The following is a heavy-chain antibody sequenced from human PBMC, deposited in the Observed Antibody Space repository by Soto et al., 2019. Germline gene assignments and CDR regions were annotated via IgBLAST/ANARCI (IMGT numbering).Heavy chain of an antibody. CDR3: VSDMQLWRLDS. J-gene: IGHJ4*02. V-gene: IGHV3-74*03. CDR1: GLTFRSYW. D-gene: IGHD2-21*01. CDR2: INTDGSVA. Sequence: EVQLVESGGGLVQPGESLRLSCAASGLTFRSYWMHWVRQAPGKGLVWVSRINTDGSVAMYVDSVKGRFTISRDNAKNTRFLHMNSLRAEDTAVDYCVSDMQLWRLDSWGQGTQVTVSS.